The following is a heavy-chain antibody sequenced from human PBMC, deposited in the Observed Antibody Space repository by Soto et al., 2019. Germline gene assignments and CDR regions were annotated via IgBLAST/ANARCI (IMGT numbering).Heavy chain of an antibody. D-gene: IGHD2-2*01. V-gene: IGHV4-61*01. CDR1: GDSVISVRYF. J-gene: IGHJ6*02. CDR2: IYDNGGT. Sequence: QVQLQESGPGLVKPSETLSLACSVSGDSVISVRYFWSWIRQPPGKELEWIGHIYDNGGTSYNPSLESRVTISIDTCQNQCSLNLRTPSAADTAVYYCARVLRVAEYAYGLDVWGQGTKVTVSS. CDR3: ARVLRVAEYAYGLDV.